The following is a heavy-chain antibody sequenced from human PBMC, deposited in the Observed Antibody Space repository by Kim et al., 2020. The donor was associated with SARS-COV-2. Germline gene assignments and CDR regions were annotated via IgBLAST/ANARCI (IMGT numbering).Heavy chain of an antibody. CDR3: ARGRSSSSTSYNWSTP. CDR1: GGSFSGYY. D-gene: IGHD6-6*01. CDR2: INHSGST. J-gene: IGHJ5*02. Sequence: SETLSLTCAVYGGSFSGYYWSWIRQPPGKGLEWIGEINHSGSTNYNPSLKSRVTISVDTSKNQFSLKLSSVTAADTAVYYCARGRSSSSTSYNWSTPGAREPWSPSPQ. V-gene: IGHV4-34*01.